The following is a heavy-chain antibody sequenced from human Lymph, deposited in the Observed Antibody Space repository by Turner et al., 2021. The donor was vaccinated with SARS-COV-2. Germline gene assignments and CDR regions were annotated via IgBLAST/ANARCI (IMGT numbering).Heavy chain of an antibody. D-gene: IGHD1-26*01. CDR2: ISYDGSNK. CDR1: GFTFSSYA. J-gene: IGHJ5*02. CDR3: ARAGSGSYLSWFDP. Sequence: QVQLVESGGGVVQPGRSLRLSCAASGFTFSSYAMHWVRQAPGKGREWVAVISYDGSNKYYADSVKGRFTISRDNSKNTLYLQMNSLRAEDTAVYYCARAGSGSYLSWFDPWGQGTLVTVSS. V-gene: IGHV3-30-3*01.